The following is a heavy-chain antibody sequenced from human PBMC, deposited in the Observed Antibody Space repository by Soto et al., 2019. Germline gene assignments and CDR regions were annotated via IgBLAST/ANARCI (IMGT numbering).Heavy chain of an antibody. V-gene: IGHV3-7*01. CDR3: ARGYSSSPDAFDI. J-gene: IGHJ3*02. D-gene: IGHD6-13*01. Sequence: GGSLRLSCAASGFTFSSYAMSWVRQAPGKGLEWVANIRHDGSEKYYVDSVKGRFTISRDNAKNSLYLQMNSLRAEDTAVYYCARGYSSSPDAFDIWGQGTMVTVSS. CDR2: IRHDGSEK. CDR1: GFTFSSYA.